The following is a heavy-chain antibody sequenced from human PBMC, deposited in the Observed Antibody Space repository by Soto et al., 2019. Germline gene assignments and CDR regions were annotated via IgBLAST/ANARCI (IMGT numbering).Heavy chain of an antibody. CDR3: AWFWGPVAAAVDDY. CDR1: GFTFSNFG. Sequence: QVQLVESGGGVVQPGRSLRLSCAASGFTFSNFGRHWVRQAPGKGLEWVASISYDGNIKYSADSVKGRFTIARDNSNNTEYLQMTSVSSDDTVLYYSAWFWGPVAAAVDDYWGQGTLVTVSS. V-gene: IGHV3-30*03. D-gene: IGHD6-13*01. J-gene: IGHJ4*02. CDR2: ISYDGNIK.